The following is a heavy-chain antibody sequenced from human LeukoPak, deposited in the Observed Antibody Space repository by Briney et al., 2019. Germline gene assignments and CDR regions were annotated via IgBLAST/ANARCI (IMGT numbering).Heavy chain of an antibody. Sequence: GGSLRLACAASGFTFSSYWMHWVRQAPGKGLVWVSRINSDGSSTSYADSVKGRFTISRDNAKNTLYLQMNSLRAEDTAVYYCARWGPTVTTIDYWGQGTLVTVSS. CDR2: INSDGSST. D-gene: IGHD4-17*01. V-gene: IGHV3-74*01. J-gene: IGHJ4*02. CDR1: GFTFSSYW. CDR3: ARWGPTVTTIDY.